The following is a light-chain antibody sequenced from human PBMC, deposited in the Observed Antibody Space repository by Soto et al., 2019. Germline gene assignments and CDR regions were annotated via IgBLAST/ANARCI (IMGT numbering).Light chain of an antibody. Sequence: DLQMTQSPSSLSASVGDRVTITCRASQSISSYLNWYQQKPGKAPKLLIYAASSLQSGVPSRFSGSGSETDFTQTISSLQPEDFATSSCQQSYSTRWTFGQGTKVEIK. CDR1: QSISSY. J-gene: IGKJ1*01. CDR3: QQSYSTRWT. V-gene: IGKV1-39*01. CDR2: AAS.